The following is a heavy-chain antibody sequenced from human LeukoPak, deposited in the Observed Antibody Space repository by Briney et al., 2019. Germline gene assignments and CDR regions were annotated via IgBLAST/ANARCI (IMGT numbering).Heavy chain of an antibody. CDR1: GFTFSNYY. Sequence: GGSLRLSCAASGFTFSNYYMSWIRQAPGKGLEWVSYISSSGSTIYYADSVKGRFTISRDNGKTSLYLQMNSLRAEDTALYYCARGRYYYYMDVWGKGTTVTVSS. V-gene: IGHV3-11*01. CDR3: ARGRYYYYMDV. J-gene: IGHJ6*03. CDR2: ISSSGSTI.